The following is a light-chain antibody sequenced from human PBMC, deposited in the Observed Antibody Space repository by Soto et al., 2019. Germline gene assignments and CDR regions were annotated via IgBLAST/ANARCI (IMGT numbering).Light chain of an antibody. V-gene: IGLV2-14*01. CDR1: SSDVGGYNH. CDR3: SSHTASTTRI. J-gene: IGLJ1*01. CDR2: EVT. Sequence: QSVLTQPASVSGSPGQSITISCTGTSSDVGGYNHASWYQHHPGKAPKRIIYEVTKRPSGVSNRFSGSKSGDTASLTISGLQAEDEADYYCSSHTASTTRIFGTGTKLTVL.